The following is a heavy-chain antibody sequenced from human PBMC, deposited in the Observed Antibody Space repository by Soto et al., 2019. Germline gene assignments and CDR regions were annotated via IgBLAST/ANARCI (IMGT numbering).Heavy chain of an antibody. CDR3: AGVSGLSDY. J-gene: IGHJ4*02. CDR2: ISWNSGSI. CDR1: GFTFDDYA. D-gene: IGHD3-16*01. Sequence: DVQLVESGGGLVQPGRSLRLSCAASGFTFDDYAMHWVRQAPGKGLEWVSGISWNSGSIGYADSVKGRFTISSDNAKNSLYLQMNSLRAEDTDVYYCAGVSGLSDYWGQGTLVTVSS. V-gene: IGHV3-9*01.